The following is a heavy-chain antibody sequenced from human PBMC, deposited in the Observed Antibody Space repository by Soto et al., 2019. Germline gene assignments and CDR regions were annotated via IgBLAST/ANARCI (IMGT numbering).Heavy chain of an antibody. D-gene: IGHD3-22*01. CDR3: ARDSGYYDSSGYPSSTAYFDY. CDR1: GFTFSSYS. Sequence: PGGSLRLSCAASGFTFSSYSMNWVRQAPGKGLEWVSSISSSSSYIYYADSVKGRFTISRDNAKNSLYLQMNSLRAEDTAVYYCARDSGYYDSSGYPSSTAYFDYWGQGTLVTVSS. CDR2: ISSSSSYI. J-gene: IGHJ4*02. V-gene: IGHV3-21*01.